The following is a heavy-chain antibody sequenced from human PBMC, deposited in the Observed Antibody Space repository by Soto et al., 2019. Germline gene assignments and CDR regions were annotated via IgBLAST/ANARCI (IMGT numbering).Heavy chain of an antibody. CDR2: IYYSGCT. D-gene: IGHD4-17*01. CDR3: ARKTTVTTGNAFDI. Sequence: QVQLQESGPGLVKPSQTLSLTCTVSGGSISSGGYYWSWIRQHPGKGLEWIGYIYYSGCTYYNPSFKSRVTISVDTSKNQFYLKLSSVTAADTAVYYCARKTTVTTGNAFDIWGQGTMVTVSS. CDR1: GGSISSGGYY. J-gene: IGHJ3*02. V-gene: IGHV4-31*03.